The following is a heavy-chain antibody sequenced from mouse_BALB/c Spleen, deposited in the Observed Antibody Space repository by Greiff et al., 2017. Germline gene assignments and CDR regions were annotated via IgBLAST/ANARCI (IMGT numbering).Heavy chain of an antibody. V-gene: IGHV2-2*02. J-gene: IGHJ2*01. D-gene: IGHD2-14*01. CDR3: ARNWVRSYYFDY. CDR2: IWSGGST. Sequence: VMLVESGPGLVQPSQSLSITCTVSGFSLTSYGVHWVRQSPGKGLEWLGVIWSGGSTDYNAAFISRLSISKDNSKSQVFFKMNSLQANDTAIYYCARNWVRSYYFDYWGQGTTLTVSS. CDR1: GFSLTSYG.